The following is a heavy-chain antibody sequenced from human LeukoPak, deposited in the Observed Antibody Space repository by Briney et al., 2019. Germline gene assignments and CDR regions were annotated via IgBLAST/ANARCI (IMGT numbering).Heavy chain of an antibody. CDR2: ISSSSSYI. D-gene: IGHD2-8*02. CDR3: ARDMLLVGPYFDY. CDR1: GFTFSSYS. J-gene: IGHJ4*02. Sequence: PGGSLRLSCAASGFTFSSYSMNWVRQAPGKGLEWVSSISSSSSYIYYADSVKGRFTISRDNAKNSLYMQMNSLRAEDTAVYYCARDMLLVGPYFDYWGQGTLVTVSS. V-gene: IGHV3-21*01.